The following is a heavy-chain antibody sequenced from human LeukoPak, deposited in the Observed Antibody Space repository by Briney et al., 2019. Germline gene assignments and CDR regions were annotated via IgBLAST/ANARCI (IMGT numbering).Heavy chain of an antibody. Sequence: PSETLSLTCTVSGGSISSSSYYWGWIRQPPGKGLEWIGSIYYSGSTYYNPSLKSRVTISVDTSKNQFSLKLSSVTAADTAVYYCASLSSSWYGGEGFRDYWGQGTLVTVSS. CDR1: GGSISSSSYY. V-gene: IGHV4-39*07. D-gene: IGHD6-13*01. CDR3: ASLSSSWYGGEGFRDY. CDR2: IYYSGST. J-gene: IGHJ4*02.